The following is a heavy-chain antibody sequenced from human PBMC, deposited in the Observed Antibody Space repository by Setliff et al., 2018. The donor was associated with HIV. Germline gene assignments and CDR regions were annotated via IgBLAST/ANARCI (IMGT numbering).Heavy chain of an antibody. V-gene: IGHV3-74*01. D-gene: IGHD3-22*01. CDR1: GFTFRSYW. CDR2: ITTEGGASDGSTT. CDR3: ARDYNYIFDS. Sequence: PGGSLRLSCAGSGFTFRSYWLHWVRQAPGKGLVWVSRITTEGGASDGSTTGYADSVKGRFSISRDNARNTVYLQMNNLRAEDTAIYYCARDYNYIFDSWGQGVLVTVSS. J-gene: IGHJ4*02.